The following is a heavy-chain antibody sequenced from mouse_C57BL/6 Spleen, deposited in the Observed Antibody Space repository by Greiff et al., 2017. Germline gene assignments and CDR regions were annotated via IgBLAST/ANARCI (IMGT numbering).Heavy chain of an antibody. CDR3: ARHVITSDFDY. V-gene: IGHV5-17*01. CDR1: GFTFSDYG. J-gene: IGHJ2*01. D-gene: IGHD1-1*01. Sequence: EVQLVESGGGLVKPGGSLKLSCAASGFTFSDYGMHWVRQAPEKGLEWVAYISSGSSTIYYADTVKGRFTISRDNAKNTLFLQMTSLRSEDTAMYYCARHVITSDFDYWGQGTTLTVSS. CDR2: ISSGSSTI.